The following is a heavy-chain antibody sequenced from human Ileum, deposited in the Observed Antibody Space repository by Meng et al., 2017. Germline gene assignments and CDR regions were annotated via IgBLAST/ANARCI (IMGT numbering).Heavy chain of an antibody. CDR1: GYTFTTLD. V-gene: IGHV1-8*02. Sequence: ASVKVSCKASGYTFTTLDLNWVRQAPGQGLEWMGWLSPSSCNTGYAQECQGSFTMTWDISISTAYMELRSLECEDTAVYYCARGVDAEVDYWGQGTPVTVSS. J-gene: IGHJ4*02. CDR3: ARGVDAEVDY. CDR2: LSPSSCNT.